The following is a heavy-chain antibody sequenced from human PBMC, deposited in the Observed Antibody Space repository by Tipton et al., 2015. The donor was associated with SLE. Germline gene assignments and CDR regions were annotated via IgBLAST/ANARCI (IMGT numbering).Heavy chain of an antibody. CDR3: AREPAASGWFDP. J-gene: IGHJ5*02. V-gene: IGHV4-59*01. CDR2: VYYSGST. D-gene: IGHD2-2*01. CDR1: GGDISNYY. Sequence: TLSLTCTVSGGDISNYYWTWIRQPPGKGLEWIGYVYYSGSTNYNPSLRSRATISVDTSKNQFSLKLSSVTAADTAVYYCAREPAASGWFDPWGQGTLVTVSS.